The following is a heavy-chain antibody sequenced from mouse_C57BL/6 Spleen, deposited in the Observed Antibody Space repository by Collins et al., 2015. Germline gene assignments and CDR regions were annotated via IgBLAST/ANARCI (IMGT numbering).Heavy chain of an antibody. CDR1: GYAFTNYL. Sequence: QVQLQQSGAELVRPGTSVKVSCKASGYAFTNYLIEWVKQRPGQGLEWIGVINPGSGGTNYNEKFKGKATLTADKSSSTAYMQLSSLTSDDSAVYFCARGGSSSFDYWGQGTTLTVSS. CDR2: INPGSGGT. CDR3: ARGGSSSFDY. D-gene: IGHD1-1*01. J-gene: IGHJ2*01. V-gene: IGHV1-54*01.